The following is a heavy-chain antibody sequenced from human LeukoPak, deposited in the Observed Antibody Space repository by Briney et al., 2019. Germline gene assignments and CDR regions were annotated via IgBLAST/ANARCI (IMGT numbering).Heavy chain of an antibody. D-gene: IGHD6-13*01. CDR1: GFTFSSYW. J-gene: IGHJ6*03. V-gene: IGHV3-7*01. CDR3: AREGIAAAYHYYYMDV. Sequence: PGGSLRLSCAASGFTFSSYWMSWVRQAPGKGLEWVANIKQDGSEKYYVDSVKGRFTISRDNAKNSLYLQMNSLRAEDTAVYYCAREGIAAAYHYYYMDVWGKGTTVTISS. CDR2: IKQDGSEK.